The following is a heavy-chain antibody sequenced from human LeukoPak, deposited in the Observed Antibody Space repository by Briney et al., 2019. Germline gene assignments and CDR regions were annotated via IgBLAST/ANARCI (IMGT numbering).Heavy chain of an antibody. CDR1: AFTFNNYW. CDR2: IKGDGSST. CDR3: AKGRLRKDTAMALDAFDI. J-gene: IGHJ3*02. Sequence: GGSLRLSCVASAFTFNNYWMHWVRQAPGKGLVWVSRIKGDGSSTNYADSVRGRFTISRDNAKNTVYLQMNSLRTEDTAVYYCAKGRLRKDTAMALDAFDIWGQGTMVTVSS. D-gene: IGHD5-18*01. V-gene: IGHV3-74*01.